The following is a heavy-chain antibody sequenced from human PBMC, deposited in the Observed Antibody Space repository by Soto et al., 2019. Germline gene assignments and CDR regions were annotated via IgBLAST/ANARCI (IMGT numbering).Heavy chain of an antibody. Sequence: GGALRLSCAASGFTFSSHAMGWLRQAPGTGPEWVAFVDGSGGDTSYADSVKGRFTISRDNSDNSLYLHMNSLRAEDTGRYFCAKEIFAAAYAATSAFDLWGRGTLVPVSS. V-gene: IGHV3-23*01. CDR2: VDGSGGDT. J-gene: IGHJ4*02. D-gene: IGHD2-8*01. CDR3: AKEIFAAAYAATSAFDL. CDR1: GFTFSSHA.